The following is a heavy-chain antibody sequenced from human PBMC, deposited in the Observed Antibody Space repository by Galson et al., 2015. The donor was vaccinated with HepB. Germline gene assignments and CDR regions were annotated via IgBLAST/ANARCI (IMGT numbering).Heavy chain of an antibody. CDR2: INGRGSTR. Sequence: SLRLSCAGSGFIFRHHAMAWIRQAPGKGLEWISGINGRGSTRSYSDAVKGRFSISRDNSKDTVFLQMDNLRAEDTAVYYCVKEGSWFGGDWSDPWGQGALVTVS. J-gene: IGHJ5*02. CDR1: GFIFRHHA. D-gene: IGHD3-16*01. V-gene: IGHV3-23*01. CDR3: VKEGSWFGGDWSDP.